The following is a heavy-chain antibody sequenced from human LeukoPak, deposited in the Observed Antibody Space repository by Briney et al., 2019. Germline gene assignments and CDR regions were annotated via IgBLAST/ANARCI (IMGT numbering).Heavy chain of an antibody. CDR2: ISDYNGNT. J-gene: IGHJ5*02. CDR3: ARDLYRDSLPVSWFDP. D-gene: IGHD4-11*01. V-gene: IGHV1-18*01. Sequence: GASVKVSCKASGYTFTGYGISWVRQAPGQGLEWMGWISDYNGNTNYAQKLQGRVTMTTDTSTSTAYMELRSLRSDDTAVYYCARDLYRDSLPVSWFDPWGQGTLVTVSS. CDR1: GYTFTGYG.